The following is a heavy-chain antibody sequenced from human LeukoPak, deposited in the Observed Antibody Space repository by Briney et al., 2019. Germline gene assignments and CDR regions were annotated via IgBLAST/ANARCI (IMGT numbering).Heavy chain of an antibody. J-gene: IGHJ5*02. CDR3: ARDRRYGRVGPWFDR. Sequence: SETLSLTCTVSGGSISSYYWSWIRQPPGKGLEWLGYLYYTGSTPYNPSLMSRLTISLDTSKNQFSLRLTSVTAADTAVYYCARDRRYGRVGPWFDRWGQGILVTVSS. CDR1: GGSISSYY. CDR2: LYYTGST. V-gene: IGHV4-59*01. D-gene: IGHD5-18*01.